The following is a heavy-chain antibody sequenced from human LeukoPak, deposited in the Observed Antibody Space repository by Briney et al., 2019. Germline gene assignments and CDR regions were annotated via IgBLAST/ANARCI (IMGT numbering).Heavy chain of an antibody. CDR3: AKDQVVPAAPFPYYYYGMDV. D-gene: IGHD2-2*01. Sequence: GGSLRLSCAASGFTFSSYAMSWVRQAPGKGLEWVSAISCSGGSTYYADSVKGRITISRDNSKNTLYLQMNRLRAEDTAVYYCAKDQVVPAAPFPYYYYGMDVWGQGTTVTVSS. CDR2: ISCSGGST. J-gene: IGHJ6*02. CDR1: GFTFSSYA. V-gene: IGHV3-23*01.